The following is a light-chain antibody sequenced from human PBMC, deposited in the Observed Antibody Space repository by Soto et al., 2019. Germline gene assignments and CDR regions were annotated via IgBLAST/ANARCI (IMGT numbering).Light chain of an antibody. J-gene: IGKJ4*01. CDR2: KVS. CDR1: QSLVYNDGNTY. Sequence: DVVLTQSPLSLPVTLGQPASISCKSSQSLVYNDGNTYLNWFHQRPGQSPRRLIYKVSNRDSGVPDRFSGSGSGTDFTLKISRVEAEDVGVYYCMQHTHWPLTLGGGTKVDIK. V-gene: IGKV2-30*01. CDR3: MQHTHWPLT.